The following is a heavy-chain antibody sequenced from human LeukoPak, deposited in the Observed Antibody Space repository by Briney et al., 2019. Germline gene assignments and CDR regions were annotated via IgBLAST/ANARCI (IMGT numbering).Heavy chain of an antibody. CDR2: IYTSGRT. V-gene: IGHV4-61*02. CDR1: GGSISSGNYF. D-gene: IGHD3-3*01. CDR3: ARSPLEYDFWSGRHYYFDY. J-gene: IGHJ4*02. Sequence: SQTLSLTCTVSGGSISSGNYFWSWIRQPPGKGLEWIGRIYTSGRTNYNPSLKSRVTISVDTSKNQFSLNLISVTAADTAVYYCARSPLEYDFWSGRHYYFDYWGQGTLVTVSS.